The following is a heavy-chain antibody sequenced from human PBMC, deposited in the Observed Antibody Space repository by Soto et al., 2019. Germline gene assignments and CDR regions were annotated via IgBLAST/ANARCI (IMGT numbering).Heavy chain of an antibody. Sequence: QVQLQESGPGLVKPSETLSLTCTVSGGSISSYYWSWIRQPAGKGLEWIGRIYTSGSTNYNPSLKSRATMSVDTSKNQFSLKLSSVTAADTAVYYCARDGSSWPTYYFDYWGQGTLVTVSS. V-gene: IGHV4-4*07. CDR1: GGSISSYY. J-gene: IGHJ4*02. D-gene: IGHD6-13*01. CDR2: IYTSGST. CDR3: ARDGSSWPTYYFDY.